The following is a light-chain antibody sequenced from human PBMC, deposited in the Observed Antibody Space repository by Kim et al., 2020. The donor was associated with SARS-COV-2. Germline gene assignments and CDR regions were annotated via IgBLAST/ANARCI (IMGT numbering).Light chain of an antibody. J-gene: IGKJ5*01. Sequence: EIVLTQSPGTLSLSPGERATLSCRASQSVSSSYLAWYQQKPGQAPRLLIYDASNRATGIPARFSGSGSGTDFTLTISSLEPEDFAVYYCQQRREWPLTFGQGTRLEIK. V-gene: IGKV3-11*01. CDR1: QSVSSSY. CDR2: DAS. CDR3: QQRREWPLT.